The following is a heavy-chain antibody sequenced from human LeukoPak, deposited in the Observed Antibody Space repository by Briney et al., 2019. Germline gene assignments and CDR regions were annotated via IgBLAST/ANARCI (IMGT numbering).Heavy chain of an antibody. CDR2: IGTAGDT. J-gene: IGHJ3*02. V-gene: IGHV3-13*01. CDR1: GFTFSSYD. CDR3: ARSAAPYDAFDI. Sequence: GGSLRLSCAGSGFTFSSYDMHWVRQATGKGLEWVSAIGTAGDTYYPGSVKGRFTISRENAKNSLYLQMNSLRAGDTAVYYCARSAAPYDAFDIWGQGTMVTVSS. D-gene: IGHD2-15*01.